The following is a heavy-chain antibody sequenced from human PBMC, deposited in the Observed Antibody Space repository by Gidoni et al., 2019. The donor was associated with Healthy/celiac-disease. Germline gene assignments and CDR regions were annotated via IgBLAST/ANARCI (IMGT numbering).Heavy chain of an antibody. CDR3: AKDRAVGATANDY. Sequence: EVQLLESGGGLVQPGGSLRLSCAASGLTFSSYAMSWVRQAPGTGLEWVSAISGSGGSTYYADSVKGRFTISRDNSKNTLYLQMNSLRAEDTAVYYCAKDRAVGATANDYWGQGTLVTVSS. J-gene: IGHJ4*02. CDR2: ISGSGGST. V-gene: IGHV3-23*01. D-gene: IGHD1-26*01. CDR1: GLTFSSYA.